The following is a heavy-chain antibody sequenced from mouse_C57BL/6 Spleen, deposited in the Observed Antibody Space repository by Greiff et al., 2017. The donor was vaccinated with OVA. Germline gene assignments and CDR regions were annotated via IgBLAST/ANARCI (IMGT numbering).Heavy chain of an antibody. CDR1: GYTFTSYW. CDR2: IYPGNSDT. V-gene: IGHV1-5*01. Sequence: EVQLQQSGTVLARPGASVKMSCKTSGYTFTSYWMHWVKQRSGQGLEWIGAIYPGNSDTSYNQKFKGEAKLTAVTSASTAYMELSSLTNEDSAVYYCTRQTAQTFYFDYWGQGTTLTVSS. D-gene: IGHD3-2*02. CDR3: TRQTAQTFYFDY. J-gene: IGHJ2*01.